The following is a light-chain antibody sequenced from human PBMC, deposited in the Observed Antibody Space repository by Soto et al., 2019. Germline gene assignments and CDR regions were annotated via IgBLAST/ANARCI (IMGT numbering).Light chain of an antibody. CDR3: QQLNSYLSIT. CDR1: QGISSY. CDR2: AAS. Sequence: DIQLTQSPSFLSASVGDRVTITCRASQGISSYLAWYQQKPGKAPKLLIYAASTLQSGVPSRFSGSGSGTEFTLTISSLQPEDFATYYCQQLNSYLSITFGHGTRLEIK. V-gene: IGKV1-9*01. J-gene: IGKJ5*01.